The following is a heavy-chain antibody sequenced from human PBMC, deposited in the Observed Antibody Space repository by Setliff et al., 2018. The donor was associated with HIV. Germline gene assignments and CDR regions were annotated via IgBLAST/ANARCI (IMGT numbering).Heavy chain of an antibody. CDR3: ARSFRGYSGTYFDY. CDR1: GGSISSSSYY. V-gene: IGHV4-39*01. D-gene: IGHD1-26*01. CDR2: VYFSGRA. J-gene: IGHJ4*02. Sequence: PSETLSLTCTVSGGSISSSSYYWAWIRQPPGKGLEYIGSVYFSGRAYYNPSLKSRVTISLDTSKNQFSLKLSSVTAADTAVYYCARSFRGYSGTYFDYWGQGILVTVSS.